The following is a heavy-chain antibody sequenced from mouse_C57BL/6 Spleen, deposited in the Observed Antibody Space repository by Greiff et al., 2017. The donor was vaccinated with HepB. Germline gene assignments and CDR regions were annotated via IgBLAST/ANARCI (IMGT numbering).Heavy chain of an antibody. Sequence: VKLMESGAELARPGASVKLSCKASGYTFTSYGISWVKQRTGQGLEWIGEIYPRSGNTYYNEKFKGKATLTADKSSSTAYMELRSLTSEDSAVYFCAREGAYGNPFAYWGQGTLVTVSA. CDR3: AREGAYGNPFAY. J-gene: IGHJ3*01. D-gene: IGHD2-1*01. CDR1: GYTFTSYG. V-gene: IGHV1-81*01. CDR2: IYPRSGNT.